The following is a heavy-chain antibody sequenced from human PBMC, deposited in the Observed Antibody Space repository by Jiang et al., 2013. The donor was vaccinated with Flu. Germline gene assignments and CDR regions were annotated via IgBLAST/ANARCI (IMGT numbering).Heavy chain of an antibody. CDR3: ARQVGDTPADY. J-gene: IGHJ4*02. CDR1: GYSFPNYW. CDR2: IDPGNSDT. Sequence: GESLRISCKASGYSFPNYWINWVRQMPGKGLEWMGRIDPGNSDTTYSPSFQGHVTMSVDESATTAYLQWGSLKASDTAMYYCARQVGDTPADYWGQGTLVTVSS. D-gene: IGHD1-26*01. V-gene: IGHV5-10-1*01.